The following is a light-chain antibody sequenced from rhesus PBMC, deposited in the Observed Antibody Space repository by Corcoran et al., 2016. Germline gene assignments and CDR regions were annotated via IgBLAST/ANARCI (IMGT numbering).Light chain of an antibody. CDR2: DAS. V-gene: IGKV3-42*03. J-gene: IGKJ4*01. CDR1: QSVSSN. CDR3: QQYNNWPLT. Sequence: EIVMTQSPATLSLSPGERATLSCRASQSVSSNLAWYQQKPGQAPSLLIFDASSRTTGMSERFSGSGSGTDFTLTITSLEPEDFVLYYCQQYNNWPLTFGGGTKVEIK.